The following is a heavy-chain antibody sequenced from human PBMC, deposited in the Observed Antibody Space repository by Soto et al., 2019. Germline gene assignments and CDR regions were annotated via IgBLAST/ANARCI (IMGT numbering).Heavy chain of an antibody. V-gene: IGHV3-9*01. D-gene: IGHD6-13*01. J-gene: IGHJ5*02. CDR1: GFTFDDYA. CDR2: ISWNSGSI. Sequence: EVQLVESGGGLVQPGRSLRLSCAASGFTFDDYAMHWVRQAPGKGLEWVSGISWNSGSIGYADSVKGRFTISRDNAKNSLYLQMNSLRAEDTALYYCAKYMVGGQQLVLGWFDPWGQGTLVTVSS. CDR3: AKYMVGGQQLVLGWFDP.